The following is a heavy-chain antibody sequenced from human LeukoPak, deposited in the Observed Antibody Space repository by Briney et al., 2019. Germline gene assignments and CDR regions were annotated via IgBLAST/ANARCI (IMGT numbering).Heavy chain of an antibody. V-gene: IGHV1-69*06. J-gene: IGHJ4*02. CDR3: ARAHDSSGYQAY. Sequence: SVKVSCKASGDTFSTYAITWVRQAPGQGLEWMGGIIPIFGTTNFAQKFQGRVTITADKSTSTAYMELSSLRSEDTAVYYRARAHDSSGYQAYWGQGTLVTVAS. CDR1: GDTFSTYA. D-gene: IGHD3-22*01. CDR2: IIPIFGTT.